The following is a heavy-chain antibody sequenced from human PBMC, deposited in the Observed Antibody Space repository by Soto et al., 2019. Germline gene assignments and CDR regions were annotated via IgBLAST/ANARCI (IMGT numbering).Heavy chain of an antibody. V-gene: IGHV3-74*01. CDR3: AHQSLRFLEGGMDV. Sequence: HPWGSLRLSFAPSGFTFSSYWMHWVRQAPGKGLVWVSRINSDGSSTSYADSVKGRFTISRDNAKNTLYLQMNSLRAEDTAVYYCAHQSLRFLEGGMDVWGQGTTVTVSS. J-gene: IGHJ6*02. CDR1: GFTFSSYW. CDR2: INSDGSST. D-gene: IGHD3-3*01.